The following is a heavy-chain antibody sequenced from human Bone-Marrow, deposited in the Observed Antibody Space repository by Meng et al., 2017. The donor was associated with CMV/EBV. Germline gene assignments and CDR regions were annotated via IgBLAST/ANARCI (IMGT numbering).Heavy chain of an antibody. D-gene: IGHD3-16*01. CDR1: GLTFSANW. Sequence: GESLKISCAASGLTFSANWMHWIRQGPGKGLVWVSRINTDGSTTNYADSVKGRFIIYRDNAKNTLYLQMNSLRTEDTGVYYCARDRVAYTTSSDPFDYWGQGTLVTVSS. V-gene: IGHV3-74*01. CDR3: ARDRVAYTTSSDPFDY. J-gene: IGHJ4*02. CDR2: INTDGSTT.